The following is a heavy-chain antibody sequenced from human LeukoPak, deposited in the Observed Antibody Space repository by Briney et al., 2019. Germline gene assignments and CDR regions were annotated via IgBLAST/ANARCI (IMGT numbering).Heavy chain of an antibody. Sequence: GGSLRLSCAASGFTFSSYGMHWVRQAPGKGLEWVAFIRYDGSNKYYADSVKGRFTISRDNSKNTLYLQMNSLRAEDTAAYYCAKDEYYYDSSGYSSYNWFDPWGQGTLVTVSS. D-gene: IGHD3-22*01. CDR1: GFTFSSYG. CDR2: IRYDGSNK. J-gene: IGHJ5*02. CDR3: AKDEYYYDSSGYSSYNWFDP. V-gene: IGHV3-30*02.